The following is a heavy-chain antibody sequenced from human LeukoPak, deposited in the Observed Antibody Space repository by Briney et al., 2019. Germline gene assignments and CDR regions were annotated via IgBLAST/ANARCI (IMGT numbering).Heavy chain of an antibody. D-gene: IGHD3-3*01. V-gene: IGHV3-7*01. J-gene: IGHJ4*02. CDR3: ARDIQYYDFWSGYYISDY. CDR1: GFTFSSYW. CDR2: IKQDGSEK. Sequence: GGSLRLSCAASGFTFSSYWMSWVRQAPGKGLEWVANIKQDGSEKYYVDSVKGRFTISRDNAENSLYLQMNSLRAEDTAVYYCARDIQYYDFWSGYYISDYWGQGTLVTVSS.